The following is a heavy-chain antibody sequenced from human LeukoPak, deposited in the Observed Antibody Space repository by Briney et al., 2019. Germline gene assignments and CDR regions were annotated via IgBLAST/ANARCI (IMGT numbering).Heavy chain of an antibody. CDR1: GFTFSTYS. V-gene: IGHV3-48*04. D-gene: IGHD2-2*01. CDR2: ISSSSSPI. Sequence: GGSLRLSCAASGFTFSTYSMNWVRQAPGKGLEWVSYISSSSSPIYYADSVKGRFTISRDNAKNSLYLQRNSLRAEDTAVYYCARSGYCTSTSCLNGRGAFDIWGQGTMVTVSS. CDR3: ARSGYCTSTSCLNGRGAFDI. J-gene: IGHJ3*02.